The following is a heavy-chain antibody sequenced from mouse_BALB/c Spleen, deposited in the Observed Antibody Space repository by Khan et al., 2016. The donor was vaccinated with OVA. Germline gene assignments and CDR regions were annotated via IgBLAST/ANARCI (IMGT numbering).Heavy chain of an antibody. CDR1: GYSITSDYA. CDR2: ISSSGST. Sequence: VQLKESGPGLVQPSQSLSLTCPVTGYSITSDYAWNWIRQFPGNKLEWMGYISSSGSTNSNPALQSRISITRDTSKNQFFMQLNSVTTEDTATYYCARDGARYNYAMDYWGQGTSGTVAS. CDR3: ARDGARYNYAMDY. D-gene: IGHD1-1*02. J-gene: IGHJ4*01. V-gene: IGHV3-2*02.